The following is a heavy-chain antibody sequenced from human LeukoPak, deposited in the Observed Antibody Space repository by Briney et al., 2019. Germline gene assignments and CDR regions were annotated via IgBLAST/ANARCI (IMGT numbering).Heavy chain of an antibody. CDR3: ARLPRWGSCYFDY. CDR1: GGSISSSSYY. J-gene: IGHJ4*02. Sequence: TVSLTCTVSGGSISSSSYYWGWIRQPPGKGLEWIGSIYYSGSTYYNPSLKSRVAISVDTSKNQFSLKLSSVTAAHTAVYYCARLPRWGSCYFDYWGQGTLVTV. CDR2: IYYSGST. D-gene: IGHD5-24*01. V-gene: IGHV4-39*01.